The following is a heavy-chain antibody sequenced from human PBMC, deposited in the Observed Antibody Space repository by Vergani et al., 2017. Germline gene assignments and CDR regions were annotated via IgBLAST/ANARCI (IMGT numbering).Heavy chain of an antibody. CDR1: GFTFSSYG. CDR2: IWDDGSNK. V-gene: IGHV3-33*01. J-gene: IGHJ6*02. Sequence: QVQLVESGGGVVQPGRSLRLSCAASGFTFSSYGMHWVRQAPGKGLEWVAVIWDDGSNKYYADSVKGRFTISRDNSKNTLYLQMNSLRAEDTAVYYCAREGGGYCTNGVCLDYYYYGMDVWGQGTTVTVSS. D-gene: IGHD2-8*01. CDR3: AREGGGYCTNGVCLDYYYYGMDV.